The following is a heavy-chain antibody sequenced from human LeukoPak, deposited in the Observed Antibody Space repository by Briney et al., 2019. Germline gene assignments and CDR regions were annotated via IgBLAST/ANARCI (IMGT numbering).Heavy chain of an antibody. CDR1: GDSVSSSSAA. J-gene: IGHJ4*02. CDR2: TYYRSQWHS. CDR3: AREWGRGGDSVDYFDY. V-gene: IGHV6-1*01. D-gene: IGHD4-23*01. Sequence: SQTLSLTCAISGDSVSSSSAAWTWIRQSPSRGLKWLGRTYYRSQWHSDYAVSVRSRIIINPDTSKNQFSLQLNSVTPEDTAVYYCAREWGRGGDSVDYFDYWGQGTLVTVSS.